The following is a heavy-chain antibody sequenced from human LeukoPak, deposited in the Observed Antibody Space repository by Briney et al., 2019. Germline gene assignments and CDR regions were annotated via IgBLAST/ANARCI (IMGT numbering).Heavy chain of an antibody. CDR3: ARVGQRYTFFDY. J-gene: IGHJ4*02. CDR1: GGSISSSSYY. Sequence: SETLSLTCTVSGGSISSSSYYWGWIRQPPGKGLEWIGSIYYSGSTYYNPSLKSRVTISVDTSKNQFSLKLSSVTAADTAVYYCARVGQRYTFFDYWGQGTLVTVSS. V-gene: IGHV4-39*07. D-gene: IGHD5-18*01. CDR2: IYYSGST.